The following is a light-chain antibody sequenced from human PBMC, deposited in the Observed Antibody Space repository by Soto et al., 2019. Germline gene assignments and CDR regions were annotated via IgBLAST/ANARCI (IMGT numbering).Light chain of an antibody. CDR1: NSNIGTNT. Sequence: QSVLTQPPSASGAPGQRVTISCSGSNSNIGTNTVNWYQQLPGSAPKRLIYSGNQRPSGVPDRFSASKSGTSASLAISGLQSGDEADYYCAAWDDSLTGYVFGPGTKVTVL. CDR3: AAWDDSLTGYV. V-gene: IGLV1-44*01. J-gene: IGLJ1*01. CDR2: SGN.